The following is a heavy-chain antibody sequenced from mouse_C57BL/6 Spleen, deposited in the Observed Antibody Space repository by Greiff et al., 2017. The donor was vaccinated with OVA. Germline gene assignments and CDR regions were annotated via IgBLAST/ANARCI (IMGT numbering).Heavy chain of an antibody. CDR2: IYPSDSET. J-gene: IGHJ3*02. Sequence: QVQLQQSGAELVRPGSSVKLSCKASGYTFTSYWMDWVKQRPGQGLEWIGNIYPSDSETHYNQKFKDKATLTVDKSSSTAYMQLSSLTSEDSAVYYCARQMEGSSYEWGQGTLVTVSA. V-gene: IGHV1-61*01. D-gene: IGHD1-1*01. CDR1: GYTFTSYW. CDR3: ARQMEGSSYE.